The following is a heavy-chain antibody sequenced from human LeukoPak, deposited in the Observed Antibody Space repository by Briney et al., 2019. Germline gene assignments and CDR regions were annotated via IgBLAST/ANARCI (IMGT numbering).Heavy chain of an antibody. CDR1: GYTFTNYY. CDR2: INPTSGST. Sequence: ASLKVSCKASGYTFTNYYIHWVRQAPGQGLEWMGIINPTSGSTAYTQKFQGRVTMTRDTSTSTVYMELSSLRSDDTAVYYCARLGYYYDSLGHYDYWGQGTLVIV. V-gene: IGHV1-46*01. D-gene: IGHD3-22*01. J-gene: IGHJ4*02. CDR3: ARLGYYYDSLGHYDY.